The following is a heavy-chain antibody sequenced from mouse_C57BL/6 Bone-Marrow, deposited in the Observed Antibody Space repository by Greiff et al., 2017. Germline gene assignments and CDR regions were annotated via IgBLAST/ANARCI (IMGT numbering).Heavy chain of an antibody. CDR3: TTDYGSSYPALVAY. D-gene: IGHD1-1*01. CDR2: IDPENGDT. Sequence: EVKLQESGAELVRPGASVKLSCTASGFNIKDDYMHWVKQRPEQGLEWIGWIDPENGDTEYASKFQGKAPITADTSSNTAYLQLSSLTSEDTAVYYCTTDYGSSYPALVAYWGQGTLVTVSA. J-gene: IGHJ3*01. V-gene: IGHV14-4*01. CDR1: GFNIKDDY.